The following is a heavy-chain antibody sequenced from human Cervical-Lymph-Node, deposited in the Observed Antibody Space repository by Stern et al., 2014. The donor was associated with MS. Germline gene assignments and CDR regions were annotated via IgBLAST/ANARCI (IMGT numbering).Heavy chain of an antibody. J-gene: IGHJ4*02. CDR2: IYYSGST. D-gene: IGHD3-22*01. CDR1: GGSITGHH. CDR3: ARDVEFGSSGHYRDY. V-gene: IGHV4-59*11. Sequence: VQLVESGPGLVKPSETLSLTCTVSGGSITGHHWSWIRPPPGKGLEWIGYIYYSGSTNYNPSLKSRVTISVDTSKNQFSLKMSSVTAADTAVYYCARDVEFGSSGHYRDYWGQGTLVTVSS.